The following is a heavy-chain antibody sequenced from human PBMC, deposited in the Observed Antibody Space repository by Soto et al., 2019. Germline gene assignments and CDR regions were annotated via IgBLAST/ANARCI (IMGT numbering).Heavy chain of an antibody. J-gene: IGHJ4*02. CDR2: INPNGGST. V-gene: IGHV1-46*01. CDR1: GYTFIHYY. Sequence: QVQLVQSGAEVKKPGASVKVSCKASGYTFIHYYIHWVRQAPGQGLEWMAIINPNGGSTKYAQNSEGRVTVTSDTSTSTASMEMNCLGSDDTGVDFCARSLLPGDFWGQGTLVTVSS. CDR3: ARSLLPGDF. D-gene: IGHD2-21*01.